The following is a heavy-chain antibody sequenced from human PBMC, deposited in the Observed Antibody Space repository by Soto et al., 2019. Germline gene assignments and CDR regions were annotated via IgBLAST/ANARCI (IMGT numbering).Heavy chain of an antibody. CDR2: IIPIFGTA. J-gene: IGHJ6*02. Sequence: ASVKVSCTASGGTFSIYAISWVRQAPGQGLEWMGGIIPIFGTANYAQKFQGRVTITADESTSTAYMELSSLRSEDTAVYYCASHYDFWSGYYTQPLNYYYYGMDVWGQGTTVTVSS. CDR1: GGTFSIYA. V-gene: IGHV1-69*13. D-gene: IGHD3-3*01. CDR3: ASHYDFWSGYYTQPLNYYYYGMDV.